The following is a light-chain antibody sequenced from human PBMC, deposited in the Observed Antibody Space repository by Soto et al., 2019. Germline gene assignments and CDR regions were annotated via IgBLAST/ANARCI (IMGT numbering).Light chain of an antibody. Sequence: QSALTQPASVSGSPGQSITISCTGTSSDVGAYNYVSWYQQHPGKAPKLIISDVSSRPSGVSNRFSGSKSGNTASLTISGLQAEDEAEYYCSSYSTNSTLDLFGGGTKLTVL. J-gene: IGLJ2*01. CDR3: SSYSTNSTLDL. V-gene: IGLV2-14*03. CDR2: DVS. CDR1: SSDVGAYNY.